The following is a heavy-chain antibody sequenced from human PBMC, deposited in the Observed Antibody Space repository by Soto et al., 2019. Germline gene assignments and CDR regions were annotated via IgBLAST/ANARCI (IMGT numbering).Heavy chain of an antibody. CDR3: QRDSYINGLYLFDS. Sequence: PGESLKISCKGSGYRFTSYWISWVRQMPGRGLEWMGRIDPGDSYINYSPSFQGHVTISVDKSISTAYLQWSSLKASDTAIYFCQRDSYINGLYLFDSWGPGSLVTVSS. D-gene: IGHD5-18*01. J-gene: IGHJ4*02. CDR2: IDPGDSYI. V-gene: IGHV5-10-1*01. CDR1: GYRFTSYW.